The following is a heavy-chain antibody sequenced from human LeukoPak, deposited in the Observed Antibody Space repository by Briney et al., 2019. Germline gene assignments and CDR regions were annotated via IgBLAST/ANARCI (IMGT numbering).Heavy chain of an antibody. V-gene: IGHV3-23*01. D-gene: IGHD2-15*01. J-gene: IGHJ4*02. Sequence: PGGSLRLSCAASGFTFSSYAMSWVRQAPGKGLEWVSAISGSGGSTYYADPVKGRFTISRDNSKNTLYLQMNSLRAEDTAVYYCAKAGSSTPYFDYWGQGTLVTVSS. CDR1: GFTFSSYA. CDR3: AKAGSSTPYFDY. CDR2: ISGSGGST.